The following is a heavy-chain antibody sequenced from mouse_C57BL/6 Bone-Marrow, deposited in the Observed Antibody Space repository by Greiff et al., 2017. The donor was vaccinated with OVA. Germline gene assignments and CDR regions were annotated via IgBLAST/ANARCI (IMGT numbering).Heavy chain of an antibody. CDR1: GFTFSSSG. Sequence: EVMLVESGGDLVKPGGSLKLSCAASGFTFSSSGMSWVRQTPDKRLEWVATISSGGSYTYYPDSVKGRFTISRDNAKNTLYLQMGSLKSEDTAMYYCARMTSWGQGTLVTVSA. J-gene: IGHJ3*01. CDR3: ARMTS. CDR2: ISSGGSYT. V-gene: IGHV5-6*02.